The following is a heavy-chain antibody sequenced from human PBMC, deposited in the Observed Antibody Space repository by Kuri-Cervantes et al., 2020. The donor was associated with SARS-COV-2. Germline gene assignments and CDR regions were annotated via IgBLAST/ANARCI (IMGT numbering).Heavy chain of an antibody. CDR2: ISGSGGST. D-gene: IGHD2-2*01. Sequence: GESLKISCAASGFTFSSHAMSWVRHAPGKGLEWVSAISGSGGSTYYADSVKGRFTISRDNSKNTLYLQMNSLRAEDTAVYYCAKHYCSSTSCSYYLDYWGQGTLVTVSS. CDR1: GFTFSSHA. CDR3: AKHYCSSTSCSYYLDY. V-gene: IGHV3-23*01. J-gene: IGHJ4*02.